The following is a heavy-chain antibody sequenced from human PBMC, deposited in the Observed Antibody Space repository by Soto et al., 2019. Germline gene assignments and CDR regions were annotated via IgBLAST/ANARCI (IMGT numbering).Heavy chain of an antibody. Sequence: PGGSLRLSCAASGFTFSRYWMNWVRQAPGKGLEWVANIKQDGSEKYYVDSVKGRFTISRDNAKNSLYLQMNSLRVEDTAVYYCARVDCSGGSCYVFDYWGQGPRSPSPQ. CDR2: IKQDGSEK. CDR3: ARVDCSGGSCYVFDY. D-gene: IGHD2-15*01. J-gene: IGHJ4*02. V-gene: IGHV3-7*04. CDR1: GFTFSRYW.